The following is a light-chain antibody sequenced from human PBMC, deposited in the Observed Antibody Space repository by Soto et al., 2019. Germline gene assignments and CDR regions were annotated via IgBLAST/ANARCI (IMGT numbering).Light chain of an antibody. V-gene: IGLV1-36*01. Sequence: QAVLTQPPSVSEAPRQRVTISCSGSRSNIGNNAVNWYQQLPGKAPKLVMYYDDLLPSGVSDRFSGSKSGTSASLAISGLQSEDEADYYCAAWDDSLNGVVFGGGTQLTVL. J-gene: IGLJ3*02. CDR2: YDD. CDR1: RSNIGNNA. CDR3: AAWDDSLNGVV.